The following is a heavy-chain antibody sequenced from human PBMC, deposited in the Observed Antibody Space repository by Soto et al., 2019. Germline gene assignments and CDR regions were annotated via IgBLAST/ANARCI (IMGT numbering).Heavy chain of an antibody. V-gene: IGHV4-34*01. CDR1: GGSFSGYY. Sequence: SETLSLTCAVYGGSFSGYYWSWIRQPPGKGLEWIGEINHSGSTNYNPSLMIRVTISVDTSENHFSLHLPFVTAADTALYYWARKNYKSGYPHNWFDPWGQEIPVTVSS. D-gene: IGHD3-3*01. CDR3: ARKNYKSGYPHNWFDP. CDR2: INHSGST. J-gene: IGHJ5*02.